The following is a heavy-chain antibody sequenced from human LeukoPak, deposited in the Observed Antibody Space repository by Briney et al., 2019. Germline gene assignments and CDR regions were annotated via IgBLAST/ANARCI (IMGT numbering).Heavy chain of an antibody. CDR2: INSYNDNT. J-gene: IGHJ6*03. Sequence: GASVKVSCKASGYTFTSYGINWVRQAPGQGLEWMGWINSYNDNTNYAQKLQDRVTMTTDTSTSTAYMELRSLRSDDTAVYYCARTGYCSSASCYTASRPYYYYYMDVWGKGTTVTVSS. V-gene: IGHV1-18*01. CDR3: ARTGYCSSASCYTASRPYYYYYMDV. D-gene: IGHD2-2*02. CDR1: GYTFTSYG.